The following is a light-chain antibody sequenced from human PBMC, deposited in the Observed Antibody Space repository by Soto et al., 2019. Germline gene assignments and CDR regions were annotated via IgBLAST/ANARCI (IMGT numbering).Light chain of an antibody. V-gene: IGLV2-14*03. CDR1: SSDVGGYNY. J-gene: IGLJ3*02. Sequence: QSVLTQPASVSGSPGQSITMSCTGTSSDVGGYNYVSWYQQHPGKAPKLIIYDVNYRPSGVSDRFSGSKSGNTASLTISGLQTEDEADYYCNSHTSSSTLVFGGGTKLTVL. CDR2: DVN. CDR3: NSHTSSSTLV.